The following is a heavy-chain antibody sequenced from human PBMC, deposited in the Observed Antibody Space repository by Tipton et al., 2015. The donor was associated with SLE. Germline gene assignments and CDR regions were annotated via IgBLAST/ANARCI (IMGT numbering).Heavy chain of an antibody. J-gene: IGHJ6*02. D-gene: IGHD1-1*01. CDR3: AKLHEERRELKGMDV. Sequence: TLSLTCAVSRGSISSSHWWNWVRQPPGKGLEWIGEVYHSGITNYNPSLKSRVTISVDRTKNQFSLKVSSVTAADTAVYYCAKLHEERRELKGMDVWGRGTTVTVSS. CDR1: RGSISSSHW. V-gene: IGHV4-4*02. CDR2: VYHSGIT.